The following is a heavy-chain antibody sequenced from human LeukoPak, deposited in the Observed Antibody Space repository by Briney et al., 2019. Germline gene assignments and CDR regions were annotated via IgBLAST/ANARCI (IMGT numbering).Heavy chain of an antibody. CDR1: GFTFSSYW. CDR3: ASSGRIAAAGKFDY. D-gene: IGHD6-13*01. J-gene: IGHJ4*02. CDR2: IKQDGSEK. V-gene: IGHV3-7*01. Sequence: GGSLRLSCEASGFTFSSYWMSWVRQAPGKGLEWVANIKQDGSEKYYVDSVKGRFTISRDNAKNSLYLQMNSLRAEDTAVYYCASSGRIAAAGKFDYWGQGTLVTVSS.